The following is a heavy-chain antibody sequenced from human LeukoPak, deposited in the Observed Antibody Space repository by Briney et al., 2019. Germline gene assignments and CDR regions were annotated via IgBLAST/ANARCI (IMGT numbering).Heavy chain of an antibody. V-gene: IGHV1-18*01. Sequence: ASVKVSCKASGYTFTIYGISWVRQAPGQGLEWMGWISAYNGNTNYAQKLQGRVTMTTDTSTSTAYLELSSLRSEDTAVYYCAAADYYDSSGYYPYAFHIWGQGTVVTVSS. CDR3: AAADYYDSSGYYPYAFHI. J-gene: IGHJ3*02. CDR1: GYTFTIYG. D-gene: IGHD3-22*01. CDR2: ISAYNGNT.